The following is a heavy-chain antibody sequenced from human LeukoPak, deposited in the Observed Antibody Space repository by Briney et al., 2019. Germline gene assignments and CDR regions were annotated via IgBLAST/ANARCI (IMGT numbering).Heavy chain of an antibody. Sequence: GESLTISCKGSGYGFSSYWIGWVRQMLGKGLEWMGIIYPGDSDTRYSPSFQGQVTISADKSISTAYLQWSSLKASDTAMYYCARRIMINVPFGAFDIWDQGTMVTVSS. J-gene: IGHJ3*02. V-gene: IGHV5-51*01. D-gene: IGHD3-16*01. CDR2: IYPGDSDT. CDR3: ARRIMINVPFGAFDI. CDR1: GYGFSSYW.